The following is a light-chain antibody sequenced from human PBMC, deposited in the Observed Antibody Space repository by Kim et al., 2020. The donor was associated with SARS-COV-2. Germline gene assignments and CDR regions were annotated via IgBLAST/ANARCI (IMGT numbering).Light chain of an antibody. CDR1: SGSIGSNY. Sequence: GKTVTISCTRSSGSIGSNYVQWYQQRPGSAPTTVIFGDDQRPSGVPDRFSGSIDSSSNSASLTISGLKTEDEADYYCQSYDSSNVVFGGGTQLTVL. CDR2: GDD. V-gene: IGLV6-57*03. J-gene: IGLJ2*01. CDR3: QSYDSSNVV.